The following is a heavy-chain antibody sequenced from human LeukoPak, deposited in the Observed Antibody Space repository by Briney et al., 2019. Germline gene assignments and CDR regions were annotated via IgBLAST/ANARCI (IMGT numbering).Heavy chain of an antibody. J-gene: IGHJ4*02. D-gene: IGHD6-19*01. Sequence: KAGGSLRLSCAASGFTFSSCAMSWVRQAPGKGLEWVGRIKSKTDGGTTDYAAPVKGRFTISRDDSKNTLYLQMNSLKTEDTAVYYCTARIAVAGTLFDYWGQGTLVTVSS. V-gene: IGHV3-15*01. CDR3: TARIAVAGTLFDY. CDR2: IKSKTDGGTT. CDR1: GFTFSSCA.